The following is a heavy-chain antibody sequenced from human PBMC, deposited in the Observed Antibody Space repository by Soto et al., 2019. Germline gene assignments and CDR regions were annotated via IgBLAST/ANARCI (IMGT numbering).Heavy chain of an antibody. CDR2: INHSGST. V-gene: IGHV4-34*01. D-gene: IGHD3-3*01. CDR3: ARVEAYYDFWSGYRPYNWFDP. J-gene: IGHJ5*02. Sequence: SETLSLTCTVSSGSISSYYWSWLRQPPGKGLEWIGEINHSGSTNYNPSLKSRVTISVDTSKNQFSLKLSSVTAADTAVYYCARVEAYYDFWSGYRPYNWFDPWGQGTLVTVSS. CDR1: SGSISSYY.